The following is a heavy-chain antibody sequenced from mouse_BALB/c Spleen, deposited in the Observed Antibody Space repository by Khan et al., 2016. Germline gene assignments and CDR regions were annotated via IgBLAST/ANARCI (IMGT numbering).Heavy chain of an antibody. V-gene: IGHV6-6*02. CDR1: GFTFSNYW. CDR2: IRLKSNNYAT. Sequence: EVKLEVSGGGLVQPGGSMKLSCVASGFTFSNYWMNWVRQSPEKGLEWVAEIRLKSNNYATHYAESVKGRFTISRDDSKSSVYLQMNNLRAEDTGIYYCTINGDGFAYWGQGTLVTVSA. CDR3: TINGDGFAY. J-gene: IGHJ3*01. D-gene: IGHD4-1*01.